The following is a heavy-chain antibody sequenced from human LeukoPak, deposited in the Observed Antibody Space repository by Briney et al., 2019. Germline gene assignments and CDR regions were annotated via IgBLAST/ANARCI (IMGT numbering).Heavy chain of an antibody. Sequence: PGGSLRLSCAASGFSFSNYAVSWVRQAPGKGLEWVSAISGNGGSLYYADSVKGRFTISRDNSKSALYLQVNSLRAEDTAVYYCAKRDAYDSSGFSPLFDYWGQGTLVTVSS. V-gene: IGHV3-23*01. CDR1: GFSFSNYA. D-gene: IGHD3-22*01. CDR3: AKRDAYDSSGFSPLFDY. CDR2: ISGNGGSL. J-gene: IGHJ4*02.